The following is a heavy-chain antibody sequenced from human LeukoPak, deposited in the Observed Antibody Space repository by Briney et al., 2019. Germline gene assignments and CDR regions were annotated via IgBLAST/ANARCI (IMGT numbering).Heavy chain of an antibody. CDR2: MYYTGST. CDR3: ARVDSSGWYFDY. Sequence: SETLSLNCTVSGGSIRSYYWSWIRQPPGKGLEWIGYMYYTGSTNYNPSLRSRVTISVDTSKNQFSLKLSSATAADTALYYCARVDSSGWYFDYWGQGNLVTVSS. D-gene: IGHD6-19*01. V-gene: IGHV4-59*01. CDR1: GGSIRSYY. J-gene: IGHJ4*02.